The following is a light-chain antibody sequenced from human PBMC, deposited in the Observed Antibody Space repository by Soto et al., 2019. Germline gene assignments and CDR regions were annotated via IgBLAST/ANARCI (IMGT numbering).Light chain of an antibody. CDR1: QRIAKY. J-gene: IGKJ5*01. CDR3: QQRYTTLNT. V-gene: IGKV1-39*01. CDR2: AAS. Sequence: EIQRTQSPSSLSASVGHRGTITCRASQRIAKYLNWYQQKQGKAPKLLIYAASSLQSGVPSRFSGSGSGTDVTITISTLKTEDCATYDCQQRYTTLNTFGQGTRLEI.